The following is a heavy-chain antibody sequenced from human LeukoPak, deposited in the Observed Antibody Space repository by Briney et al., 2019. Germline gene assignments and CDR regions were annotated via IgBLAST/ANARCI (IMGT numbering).Heavy chain of an antibody. CDR3: ALVVPAVGGWFDP. D-gene: IGHD2-2*01. J-gene: IGHJ5*02. CDR2: IYTSGST. Sequence: SETLSLTCTVSGGSTSSYYWSWIRQPAGKGLEWIGRIYTSGSTNYNPSLKSRVTISVDKSKNQFSLKLSSVTAADTAVYYCALVVPAVGGWFDPWGQGTLVTVSS. CDR1: GGSTSSYY. V-gene: IGHV4-4*07.